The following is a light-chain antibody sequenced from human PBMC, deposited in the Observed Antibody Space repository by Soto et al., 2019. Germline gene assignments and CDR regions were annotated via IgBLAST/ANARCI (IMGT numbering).Light chain of an antibody. J-gene: IGKJ4*01. CDR1: QDIGDW. V-gene: IGKV1-12*01. Sequence: DIQPNQTTFSVSASVGDRVSITCRASQDIGDWLAWYQQKPGKAPKLLVYAASSLQSGVPSMFSGSGSGTDFTFSNACRQPVAIASDYFQQGYSFPVTLAGGAEVEIK. CDR2: AAS. CDR3: QQGYSFPVT.